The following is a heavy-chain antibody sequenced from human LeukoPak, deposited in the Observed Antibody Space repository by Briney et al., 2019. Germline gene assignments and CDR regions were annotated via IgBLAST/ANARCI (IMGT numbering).Heavy chain of an antibody. CDR2: INPNSGGT. D-gene: IGHD3-10*01. V-gene: IGHV1-2*02. J-gene: IGHJ3*02. CDR3: ARDGMVRAFGAFDI. CDR1: GYTFTGYY. Sequence: GASVKVSCKASGYTFTGYYMHWVRQAPGQGLGWMGWINPNSGGTNYVQKFQGRVTMTRDTSISTAYMELSRLRSDDTAVYYCARDGMVRAFGAFDIWGQGTMVTVSS.